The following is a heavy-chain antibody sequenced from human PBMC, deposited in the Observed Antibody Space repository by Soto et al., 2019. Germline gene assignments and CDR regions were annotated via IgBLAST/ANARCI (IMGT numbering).Heavy chain of an antibody. D-gene: IGHD3-22*01. V-gene: IGHV3-15*07. CDR1: GFTFTNAW. CDR2: IKSKTDGGTT. Sequence: GGSLRLSCAASGFTFTNAWMNWVRQAPGKGLEWVGRIKSKTDGGTTDYAAPVKGRFTISRDDSKNTLYLQMNSLKTEDTAMYYCTTLGHYYDTSPLDVWGQGTTVTVSS. J-gene: IGHJ6*02. CDR3: TTLGHYYDTSPLDV.